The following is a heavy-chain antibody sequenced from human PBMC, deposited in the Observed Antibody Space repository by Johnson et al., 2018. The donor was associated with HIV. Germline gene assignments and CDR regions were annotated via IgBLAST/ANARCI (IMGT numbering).Heavy chain of an antibody. Sequence: VQLVESGGGVVQPGRSLRLSCAASGFSFSSYAMHWVRQAPGKGLEWVANIKHDGSEKYYVDSVKGRFTISRDNAKNSLYLQMNSLRAEDTGVYFCGVADYGGPDAFDIWGQGTMFTVSS. CDR3: GVADYGGPDAFDI. V-gene: IGHV3-7*01. CDR1: GFSFSSYA. D-gene: IGHD4-23*01. J-gene: IGHJ3*02. CDR2: IKHDGSEK.